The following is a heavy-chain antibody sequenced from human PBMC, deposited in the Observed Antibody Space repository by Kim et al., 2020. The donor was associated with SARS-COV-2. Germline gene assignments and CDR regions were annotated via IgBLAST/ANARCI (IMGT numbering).Heavy chain of an antibody. J-gene: IGHJ4*02. Sequence: GGSLRLSCAASGFTFSSYAMSWVRQAPGKGLEWVSAISGSGGSTYYADSVKGRFTISRDNSKSTLYLQMNSRRAEETAVYYCAKVVDDYVWGSYRYIDYWGQGTLVTVSS. V-gene: IGHV3-23*01. CDR2: ISGSGGST. CDR3: AKVVDDYVWGSYRYIDY. D-gene: IGHD3-16*02. CDR1: GFTFSSYA.